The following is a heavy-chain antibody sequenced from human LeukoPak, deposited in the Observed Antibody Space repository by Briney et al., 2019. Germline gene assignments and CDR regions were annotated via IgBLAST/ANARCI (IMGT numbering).Heavy chain of an antibody. CDR2: ISGSGGST. V-gene: IGHV3-23*01. D-gene: IGHD6-13*01. Sequence: GGSLRLSCAASGFPFSSYAMSCVRQAPGKGLVWVSDISGSGGSTYYANSVKGRFTISRDNSKNTLYLQMNSLRAEDTAVYYCAKMKAAAVVGAGTFDYWGQGTLVTVSS. J-gene: IGHJ4*02. CDR3: AKMKAAAVVGAGTFDY. CDR1: GFPFSSYA.